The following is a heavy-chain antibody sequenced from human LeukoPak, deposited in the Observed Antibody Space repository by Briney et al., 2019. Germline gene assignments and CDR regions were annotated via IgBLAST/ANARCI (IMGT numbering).Heavy chain of an antibody. CDR3: AKESMWFGESNPFGY. Sequence: GGSLRLSCVASGFTFNSYGMHWVRQAPGKGLEWVAFIRYDGSNKYYADSVKGRFAISRDNSKNTLYLQMNSLRAEDTALYYCAKESMWFGESNPFGYWGQGTLVTVSS. J-gene: IGHJ4*02. CDR2: IRYDGSNK. V-gene: IGHV3-30*02. D-gene: IGHD3-10*01. CDR1: GFTFNSYG.